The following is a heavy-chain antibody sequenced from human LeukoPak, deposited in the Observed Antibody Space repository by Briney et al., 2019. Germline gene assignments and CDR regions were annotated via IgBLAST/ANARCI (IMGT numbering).Heavy chain of an antibody. CDR3: ARGGYGDYAFDY. J-gene: IGHJ4*02. CDR1: GGTFSSYA. V-gene: IGHV1-69*06. D-gene: IGHD4-17*01. CDR2: IIPIFGTA. Sequence: SVKVSCKASGGTFSSYAISWVRQAPGQGLEWMGGIIPIFGTANYAQKFQGRVTMTGDTSTSTVYMELSSLRSEDTAVYYCARGGYGDYAFDYWGQGTLVTVSS.